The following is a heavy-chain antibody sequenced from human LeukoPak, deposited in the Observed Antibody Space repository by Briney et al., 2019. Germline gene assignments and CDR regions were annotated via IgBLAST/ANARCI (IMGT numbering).Heavy chain of an antibody. CDR3: AKGPSTWDF. CDR1: GFTFSNSA. CDR2: ITACGDTT. V-gene: IGHV3-23*01. Sequence: GGSLRLSCAASGFTFSNSAMSWVRQAPGKGLEWVSAITACGDTTYYADSVRGRFTISRDNSKNTLYLQMSSLRAEDTAVYYCAKGPSTWDFWGQGTLVTVSS. J-gene: IGHJ4*02.